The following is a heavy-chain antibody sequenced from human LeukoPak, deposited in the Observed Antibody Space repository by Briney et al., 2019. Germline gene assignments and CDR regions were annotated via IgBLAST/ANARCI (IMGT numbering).Heavy chain of an antibody. CDR3: AKWGRDGYRPYYYCYMDV. CDR1: GFTFSSYW. Sequence: GGSLRLSCAASGFTFSSYWMSWVRQAPGKGLEWVANIKQDGSEKYYVDSVKGRFTISRDNSKNTLYLQMNSLRAEDTAVYYCAKWGRDGYRPYYYCYMDVWGKGTTVTISS. J-gene: IGHJ6*03. D-gene: IGHD5-24*01. V-gene: IGHV3-7*01. CDR2: IKQDGSEK.